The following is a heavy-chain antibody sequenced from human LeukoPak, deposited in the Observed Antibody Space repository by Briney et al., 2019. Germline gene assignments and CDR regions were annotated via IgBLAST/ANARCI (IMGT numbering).Heavy chain of an antibody. CDR3: TRSSTGWFNWFDP. Sequence: PGGSLRLSCAASGFIFSDHYMDWVRQAPGKGLEWVGRIRNKPNSYTTEYAASVKGRFTISRDDSKNSLYLQMNSLKTEDTAIYYCTRSSTGWFNWFDPWGQGTLVTVSS. CDR2: IRNKPNSYTT. D-gene: IGHD2-2*01. J-gene: IGHJ5*02. CDR1: GFIFSDHY. V-gene: IGHV3-72*01.